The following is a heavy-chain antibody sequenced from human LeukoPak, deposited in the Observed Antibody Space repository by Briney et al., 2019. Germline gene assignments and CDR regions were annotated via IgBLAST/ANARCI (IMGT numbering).Heavy chain of an antibody. J-gene: IGHJ4*02. Sequence: PSETLSLTCTVSGGSISSSSYYWGWIRQPPGKGLEWIGSIYYSGSTYYNPSLKSRVTISVDTSKNQFSLKLSSVTAADTAAYYCARAAAGSVYWGQGTLVTVSS. D-gene: IGHD6-13*01. CDR1: GGSISSSSYY. CDR3: ARAAAGSVY. CDR2: IYYSGST. V-gene: IGHV4-39*01.